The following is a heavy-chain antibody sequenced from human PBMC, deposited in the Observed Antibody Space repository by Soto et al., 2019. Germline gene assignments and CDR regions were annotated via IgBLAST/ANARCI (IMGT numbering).Heavy chain of an antibody. CDR1: GGTFSSYT. D-gene: IGHD6-13*01. CDR2: IIPILGIA. Sequence: QVQLVQSGAEVKKPGSSVKVSCKASGGTFSSYTISWVRQAPGQGLEWMGRIIPILGIANYAQKFQGRVTXXAXKXMSTAYMELSSLRSEDTAVYYCAVASSSWYYYGMDVWGQGTTVTVSS. V-gene: IGHV1-69*02. J-gene: IGHJ6*02. CDR3: AVASSSWYYYGMDV.